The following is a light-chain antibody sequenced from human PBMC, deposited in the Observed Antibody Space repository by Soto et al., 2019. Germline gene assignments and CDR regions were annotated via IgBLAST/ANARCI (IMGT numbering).Light chain of an antibody. V-gene: IGLV2-23*02. CDR2: EVG. CDR1: CRDVGAYKL. Sequence: QSLLTQPASVSGSPGQSITISCTGTCRDVGAYKLVSWYQQHPGKAPKLIIYEVGERPSGASNRFSGSKSGNTASLTISGLQAEDEAYYYCGSYAAGSRVFGPGTKVTRP. CDR3: GSYAAGSRV. J-gene: IGLJ1*01.